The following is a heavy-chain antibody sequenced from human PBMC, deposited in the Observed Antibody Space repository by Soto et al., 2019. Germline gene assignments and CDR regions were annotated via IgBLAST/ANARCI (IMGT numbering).Heavy chain of an antibody. CDR1: GVTFNSYT. V-gene: IGHV1-69*02. J-gene: IGHJ5*02. Sequence: SAKPTCKEPGVTFNSYTISSLRQSPRQGLEWMGRIIPILGIANYAQKFQGRVTITADKSTSTAYMELSSLRSEDTAVYYCARAERYCGSTSCYHWFAPWGKGTLDIVFS. D-gene: IGHD2-2*01. CDR2: IIPILGIA. CDR3: ARAERYCGSTSCYHWFAP.